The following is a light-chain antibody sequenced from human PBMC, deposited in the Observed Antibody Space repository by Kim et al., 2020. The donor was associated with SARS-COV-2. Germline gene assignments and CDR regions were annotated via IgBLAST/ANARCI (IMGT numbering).Light chain of an antibody. CDR3: NSRDSNDNVV. CDR1: SLRSYY. J-gene: IGLJ2*01. Sequence: SSELTQDPAVSVALGQTVRITCQGDSLRSYYATWYQQKPGQAPILVIYGKNNPPSGIPDRFSGSSSGNTASLTITGTHAGDEADYYCNSRDSNDNVVFGG. CDR2: GKN. V-gene: IGLV3-19*01.